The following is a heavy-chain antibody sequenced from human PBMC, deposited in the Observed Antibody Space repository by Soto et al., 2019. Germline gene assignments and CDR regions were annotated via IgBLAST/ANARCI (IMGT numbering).Heavy chain of an antibody. J-gene: IGHJ6*02. Sequence: LSLTCAVSGGSISSSSYYWGWIRQPPGKGLEWIGSIYYSGSTYYNPSLKSRVTISVDTSKNQFSLKLSSVTAADTAVYYCLGAAGTYYYGMDVWGQGTTVTVSS. CDR3: LGAAGTYYYGMDV. V-gene: IGHV4-39*01. CDR1: GGSISSSSYY. CDR2: IYYSGST. D-gene: IGHD6-13*01.